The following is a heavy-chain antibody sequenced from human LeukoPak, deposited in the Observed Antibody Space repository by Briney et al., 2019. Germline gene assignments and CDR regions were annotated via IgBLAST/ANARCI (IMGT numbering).Heavy chain of an antibody. CDR2: ISPSGGST. Sequence: GASVKVSCKAFGYTFTSNYMHWVRQAPGQGPEWMGVISPSGGSTTYAQKFQGRVTLTRDMSTSTDYLELSSLRSEDTAVYYCARDNSARDEAWWFNPWGRGTLVTVSS. D-gene: IGHD5-24*01. V-gene: IGHV1-46*01. CDR3: ARDNSARDEAWWFNP. J-gene: IGHJ5*02. CDR1: GYTFTSNY.